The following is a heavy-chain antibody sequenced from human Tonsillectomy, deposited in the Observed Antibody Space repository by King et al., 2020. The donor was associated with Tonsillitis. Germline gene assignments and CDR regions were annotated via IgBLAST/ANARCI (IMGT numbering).Heavy chain of an antibody. J-gene: IGHJ3*02. CDR2: IDPSDSDT. Sequence: QLVQSGAEVKKPGESLRISCKGSGYSFTSYWISWVRQMPGKGLEWMGRIDPSDSDTNYSPSFQGHVTISADKSISTGYLQWSSLKASDTAMYYCARHGDYGSAIGDAFDIWGQGTMVTVSS. D-gene: IGHD4-17*01. CDR3: ARHGDYGSAIGDAFDI. CDR1: GYSFTSYW. V-gene: IGHV5-10-1*03.